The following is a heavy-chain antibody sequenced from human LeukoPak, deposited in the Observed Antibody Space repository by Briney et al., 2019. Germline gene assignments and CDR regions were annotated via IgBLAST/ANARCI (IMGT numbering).Heavy chain of an antibody. CDR2: ISGSGGST. CDR3: AKRPLRLGEDYFDY. Sequence: GGSLRLSCAASGFTFSSYSMNWVRQAPGKGLEWVSAISGSGGSTYYADSVKGRFTISRDNSKNTLYLQMNSLRAEDTAVYYCAKRPLRLGEDYFDYWGQGTLVTVSS. V-gene: IGHV3-23*01. D-gene: IGHD3-16*01. CDR1: GFTFSSYS. J-gene: IGHJ4*02.